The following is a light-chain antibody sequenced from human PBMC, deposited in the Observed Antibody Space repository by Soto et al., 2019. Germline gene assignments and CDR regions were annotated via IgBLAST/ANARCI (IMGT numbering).Light chain of an antibody. CDR1: QGISSY. CDR2: AAS. V-gene: IGKV1-8*01. J-gene: IGKJ4*01. Sequence: AIRMTQSPSSLSASTGDRVTITCRASQGISSYLAWYQQKPGKAPKLLIYAASTLQSGVPSRFSGSGSGTDFTLTISCLQSEGFATYYSQQYYSYPPLSFGGGTKVEIK. CDR3: QQYYSYPPLS.